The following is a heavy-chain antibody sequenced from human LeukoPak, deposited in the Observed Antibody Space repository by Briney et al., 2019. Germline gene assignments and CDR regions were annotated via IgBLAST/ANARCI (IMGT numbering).Heavy chain of an antibody. D-gene: IGHD5-24*01. J-gene: IGHJ4*02. CDR1: GFTFSSYA. CDR3: ASRDGYNYGWYYFDY. V-gene: IGHV3-30*01. Sequence: GRSLRLSCAASGFTFSSYAMHWVRRAPGKGLEWVAVISYDGSNKYYADSVKGRFTISRDNSKNTLYLQMNSLRAEDTAVYYCASRDGYNYGWYYFDYWGQGTLVTVSS. CDR2: ISYDGSNK.